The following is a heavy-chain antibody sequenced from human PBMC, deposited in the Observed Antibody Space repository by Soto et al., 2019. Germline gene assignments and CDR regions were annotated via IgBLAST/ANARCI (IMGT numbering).Heavy chain of an antibody. CDR3: AKSVVGVPAALEFDY. CDR1: GFTFGSYA. J-gene: IGHJ4*02. V-gene: IGHV3-23*01. D-gene: IGHD2-2*01. CDR2: ISGIGGST. Sequence: EVQLLESGGGLVQPGGSLRLSCAASGFTFGSYAMSWVRQAPGKGLEWVSGISGIGGSTYYPDSVNGHFTISRDNSKNTLYLQMNSLRAEDTALYYCAKSVVGVPAALEFDYWGQGTLVTVSS.